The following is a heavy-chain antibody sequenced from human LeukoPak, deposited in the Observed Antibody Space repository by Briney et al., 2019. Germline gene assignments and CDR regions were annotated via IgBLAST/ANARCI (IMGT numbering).Heavy chain of an antibody. Sequence: ASETLSLTCTVSGGSISSSSYYWGWIRQPPGKGLEWIGSIYYSGSTYYNPFLKSRVTISVDTSKNQFSLKLSSVTAADTAVYYCASLGYSYGHFDYWGQGTLVTVSS. J-gene: IGHJ4*02. CDR1: GGSISSSSYY. D-gene: IGHD5-18*01. CDR2: IYYSGST. V-gene: IGHV4-39*01. CDR3: ASLGYSYGHFDY.